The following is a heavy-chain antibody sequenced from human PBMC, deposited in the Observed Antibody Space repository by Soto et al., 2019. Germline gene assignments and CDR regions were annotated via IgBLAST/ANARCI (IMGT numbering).Heavy chain of an antibody. CDR3: ARGQRFSDWFDP. Sequence: SETLSLTCTVSGGAINSYYWTWIRQPAGKGLEWIGRIYSSGSTKYNPSLQSRVTMSLDTSKNQFSLRLTSVTAADTAVHYCARGQRFSDWFDPWGQGTLVTVSS. CDR2: IYSSGST. V-gene: IGHV4-4*07. J-gene: IGHJ5*02. CDR1: GGAINSYY. D-gene: IGHD3-3*01.